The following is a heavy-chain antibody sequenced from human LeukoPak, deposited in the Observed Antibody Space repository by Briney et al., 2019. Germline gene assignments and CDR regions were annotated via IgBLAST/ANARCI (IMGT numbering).Heavy chain of an antibody. D-gene: IGHD2-15*01. J-gene: IGHJ4*02. CDR2: IYHSGNT. CDR1: GYSISSGYY. V-gene: IGHV4-38-2*02. CDR3: AREFSGGNYDY. Sequence: SETLSLTCTVSGYSISSGYYWGWIRQPPGKGLEWIGSIYHSGNTYYNPSLKSRVTISVDASKNQFSLKLSSVTAADTAVYFCAREFSGGNYDYWGQGTLVTVSS.